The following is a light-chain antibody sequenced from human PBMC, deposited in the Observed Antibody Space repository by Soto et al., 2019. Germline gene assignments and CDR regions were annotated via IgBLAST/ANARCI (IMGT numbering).Light chain of an antibody. CDR3: EAWDDSLNGHV. CDR2: LND. CDR1: SSNIGSNT. J-gene: IGLJ1*01. V-gene: IGLV1-44*01. Sequence: QAVVTQPPSASGTPGQRVTISCSGSSSNIGSNTVNWYQLLPGTAPKLLIYLNDQRPSGVPDRFSGSKSGTSASLAISGLQSEDEADYFCEAWDDSLNGHVFGTGTKLTVL.